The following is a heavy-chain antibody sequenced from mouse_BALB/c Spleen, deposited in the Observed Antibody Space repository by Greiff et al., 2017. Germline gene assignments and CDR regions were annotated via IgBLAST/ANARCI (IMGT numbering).Heavy chain of an antibody. D-gene: IGHD1-1*01. CDR1: GYSFTGYN. CDR2: IDPYYGDT. J-gene: IGHJ4*01. CDR3: ARCDYYGSSIYAMDY. V-gene: IGHV1-39*01. Sequence: VQLQQSGPELEKPGASVKISCKASGYSFTGYNMNWVKQSNGKSLEWIGNIDPYYGDTSYNQKFKGKATLTVDKSSSTAYMQLKSLTSEDSAVYYCARCDYYGSSIYAMDYWGQGTSVTVSS.